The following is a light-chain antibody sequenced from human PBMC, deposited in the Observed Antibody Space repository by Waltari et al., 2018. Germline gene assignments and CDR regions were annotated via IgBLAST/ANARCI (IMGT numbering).Light chain of an antibody. CDR1: NIGSKS. V-gene: IGLV3-21*04. J-gene: IGLJ3*02. CDR3: QVWDNYSDHWV. Sequence: SYVLTQPPSLSVAPGKTARITCGGNNIGSKSVHWCQQKAGQAPVVVISYDNARPSGVPWRFPASNSGNMATLTISRVEAGDEADYYCQVWDNYSDHWVFGGGTKLTVL. CDR2: YDN.